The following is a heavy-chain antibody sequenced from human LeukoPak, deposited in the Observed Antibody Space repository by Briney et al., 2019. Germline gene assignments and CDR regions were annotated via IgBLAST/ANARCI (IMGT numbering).Heavy chain of an antibody. CDR2: ISSGSITI. V-gene: IGHV3-48*04. CDR1: GFTFSNYS. Sequence: GGSLRLSCAASGFTFSNYSMNWVRQAPGKGLEWVSYISSGSITIYYADSVKGRFTISRDNAKNSLYLQMNSLRAEDTAVYYCARDSRQGAFDIWGQGTMVTVSS. J-gene: IGHJ3*02. CDR3: ARDSRQGAFDI.